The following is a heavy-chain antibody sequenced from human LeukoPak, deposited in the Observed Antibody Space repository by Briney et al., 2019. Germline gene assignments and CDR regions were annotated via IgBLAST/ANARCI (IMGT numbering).Heavy chain of an antibody. CDR1: GGSISSYC. D-gene: IGHD2-2*02. Sequence: SETLSLTCTVSGGSISSYCWSWIRQPPGKGLEWIGYIYYSGSTNYNPSLKSRVTISVDTSKNQFSLKLSSVTAADTAVYYCARLYCSSTSCYRRYYYSMDVWGQGTTVTVSS. J-gene: IGHJ6*02. CDR3: ARLYCSSTSCYRRYYYSMDV. V-gene: IGHV4-59*08. CDR2: IYYSGST.